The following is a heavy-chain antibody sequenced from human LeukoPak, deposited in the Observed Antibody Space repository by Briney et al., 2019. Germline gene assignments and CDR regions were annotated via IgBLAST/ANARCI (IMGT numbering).Heavy chain of an antibody. Sequence: PSQTLSLTCTVSGGSISSGGYYWSWIRQHPGKGLEWIGYIYYSGSTYYNPSLKSRVTISVDTSKNQFSLKLSSVTAADTAVYYCARQLNSGYYFGDWFDPWGQGTLVTVSS. CDR1: GGSISSGGYY. CDR2: IYYSGST. D-gene: IGHD3-22*01. V-gene: IGHV4-31*03. J-gene: IGHJ5*02. CDR3: ARQLNSGYYFGDWFDP.